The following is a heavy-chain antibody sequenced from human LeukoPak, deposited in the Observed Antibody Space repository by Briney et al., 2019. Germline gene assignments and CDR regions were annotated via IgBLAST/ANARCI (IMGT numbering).Heavy chain of an antibody. J-gene: IGHJ4*02. Sequence: ASVKVSCKASGYTFTCYYMHWVRQAPGQGLEWMGRINPNSGGTNYAQKFQGRVTMTRDTSISTAYMELSRLRSDDTAVYYCAREGRVKYSSSAGVNYWGQGTLVTVSS. CDR3: AREGRVKYSSSAGVNY. D-gene: IGHD6-6*01. CDR1: GYTFTCYY. V-gene: IGHV1-2*06. CDR2: INPNSGGT.